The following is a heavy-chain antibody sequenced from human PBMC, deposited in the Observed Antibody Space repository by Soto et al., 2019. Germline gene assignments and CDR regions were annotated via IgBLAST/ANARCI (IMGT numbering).Heavy chain of an antibody. CDR3: ARGPPVRAGFCTNAVCFSLDY. V-gene: IGHV4-59*01. CDR2: IYYSGST. D-gene: IGHD2-8*01. CDR1: GGSISSYY. J-gene: IGHJ4*02. Sequence: QVQLQESGPGLVKPSETLSLTCTVSGGSISSYYWSWVRQPPGKGLEWIGNIYYSGSTNYNPSLKKRVTISIETSKNQFSLKLSSVTAADTAVYYCARGPPVRAGFCTNAVCFSLDYWGQGTLVTVSS.